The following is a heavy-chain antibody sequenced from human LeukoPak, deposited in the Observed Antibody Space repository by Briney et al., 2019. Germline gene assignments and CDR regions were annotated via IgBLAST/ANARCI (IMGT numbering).Heavy chain of an antibody. V-gene: IGHV3-74*01. Sequence: GGSLRLSCAASGFTFSNAWMSWVRQAPGKGLVWVSRINSDGSNTIYADSVKGRFTISRDNAKNTLYLQMNSLRAEDTAVYYCARGVLGDFDSWGQGTLVTVSS. CDR2: INSDGSNT. CDR3: ARGVLGDFDS. D-gene: IGHD3-16*01. CDR1: GFTFSNAW. J-gene: IGHJ4*02.